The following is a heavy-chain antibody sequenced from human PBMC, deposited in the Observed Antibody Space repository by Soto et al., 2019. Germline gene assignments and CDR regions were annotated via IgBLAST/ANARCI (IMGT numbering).Heavy chain of an antibody. CDR1: GGTFSSYT. D-gene: IGHD5-12*01. J-gene: IGHJ6*02. V-gene: IGHV1-69*04. CDR2: IIPILGIA. Sequence: ASVKVACKASGGTFSSYTISWVRQAPGQGLEWMGRIIPILGIANYAQKFQGRVTITADKSTSTAYMELSSLRSEDTAVYYCAREDIVASNYYYGMDVWGQGTTVTVSS. CDR3: AREDIVASNYYYGMDV.